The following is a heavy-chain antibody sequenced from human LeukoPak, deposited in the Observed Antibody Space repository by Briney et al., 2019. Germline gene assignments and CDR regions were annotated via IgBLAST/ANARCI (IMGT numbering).Heavy chain of an antibody. CDR2: IIPIFGTA. CDR3: ARAGTESKWGLPRADYYYMDV. V-gene: IGHV1-69*06. J-gene: IGHJ6*03. CDR1: GGTFSSYA. Sequence: SVKVSCKASGGTFSSYAISWVRQAPGQGLEWMGGIIPIFGTANYAQKFQGRVTITADKSTSTAYMELSNLRSDDTAVYYCARAGTESKWGLPRADYYYMDVWAKGTTVTVSS. D-gene: IGHD7-27*01.